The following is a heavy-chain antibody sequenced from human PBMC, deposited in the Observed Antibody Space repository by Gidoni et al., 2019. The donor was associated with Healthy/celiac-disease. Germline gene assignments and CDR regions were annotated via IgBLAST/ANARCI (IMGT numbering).Heavy chain of an antibody. CDR2: IYTSGRT. V-gene: IGHV4-61*02. Sequence: QVQRQESGPGLVKPSQTRSLTGTASGGSISSGRYSWSWIRQPAGKGLEWIGRIYTSGRTNYNPSLKSRVTISVDASKNQFSLTLSSVTAAATAVYYCARDPRGGMDVWGQGTTVTVSS. J-gene: IGHJ6*02. CDR1: GGSISSGRYS. CDR3: ARDPRGGMDV.